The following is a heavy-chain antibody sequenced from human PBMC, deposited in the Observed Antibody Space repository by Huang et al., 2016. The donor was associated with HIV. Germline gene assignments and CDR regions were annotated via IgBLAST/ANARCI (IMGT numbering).Heavy chain of an antibody. CDR3: AREKAADSAWYGVYYFDY. Sequence: QVQLRQWGAGLVKPSETLSLTCAVYGGSFSGYCWTWIRQSPGKGLEGIGEIKHIGKTNYQPSLKSRVTISKDTAKNQFSLQWTSVSAADTGVYFCAREKAADSAWYGVYYFDYWGEGALVTVTS. D-gene: IGHD6-19*01. CDR2: IKHIGKT. J-gene: IGHJ4*02. CDR1: GGSFSGYC. V-gene: IGHV4-34*01.